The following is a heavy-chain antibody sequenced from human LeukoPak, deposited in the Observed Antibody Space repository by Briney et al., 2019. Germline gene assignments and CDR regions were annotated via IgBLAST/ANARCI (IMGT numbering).Heavy chain of an antibody. V-gene: IGHV4-39*07. CDR2: IYYSGGT. CDR1: GDSISSGTYY. CDR3: ARGHHFRIVVVRFDP. J-gene: IGHJ5*02. Sequence: SETLSLTCTVSGDSISSGTYYWGWIRQPPGKGLEWIGSIYYSGGTYCNPSLNSRVTISVDTSKNQFSLKLSSVTAADTAVYYCARGHHFRIVVVRFDPWGQGTLVTVSS. D-gene: IGHD2-2*01.